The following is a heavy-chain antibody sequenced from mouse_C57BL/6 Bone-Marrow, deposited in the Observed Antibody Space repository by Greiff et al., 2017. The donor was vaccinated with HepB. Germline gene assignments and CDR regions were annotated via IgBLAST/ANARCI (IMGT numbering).Heavy chain of an antibody. Sequence: EVQRVESGGGLVKPGGSLKLSCAASGFTFSSYAMSWVRQTPEKRLEWVATISDGGSYTYYPDNVKGRFTISRDNAKNNLYLQMSHLKSEDTAMYYCARADDWFAYWGQGTLVTVSA. CDR2: ISDGGSYT. V-gene: IGHV5-4*01. J-gene: IGHJ3*01. CDR1: GFTFSSYA. CDR3: ARADDWFAY.